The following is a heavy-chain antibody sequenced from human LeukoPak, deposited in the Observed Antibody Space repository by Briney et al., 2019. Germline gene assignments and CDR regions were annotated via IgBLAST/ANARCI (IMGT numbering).Heavy chain of an antibody. CDR2: IYSSGST. CDR1: GGSIRGYY. CDR3: ARGGSGWNYYYYYMDV. Sequence: PSETLSLTCNVSGGSIRGYYWSWIRQPPGKGLEWIGYIYSSGSTNYNPSLKSRVTMSVDTSKNQFSLKLSSVTAADTAVYYCARGGSGWNYYYYYMDVWGKGTTVTISS. J-gene: IGHJ6*03. V-gene: IGHV4-59*08. D-gene: IGHD6-19*01.